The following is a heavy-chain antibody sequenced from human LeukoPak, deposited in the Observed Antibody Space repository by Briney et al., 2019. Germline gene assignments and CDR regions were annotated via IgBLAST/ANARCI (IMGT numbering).Heavy chain of an antibody. Sequence: RGSLRLSCGSSGFTFSNYHMSWIRQAPGKGLAWVSYITTGNKVYYADSVKGRFSISRDNAKQSLYLQMNSLRAEDTAVYYCARDPRYSSNWTLTYYYYGMDVWGQGTTVTVSS. CDR3: ARDPRYSSNWTLTYYYYGMDV. CDR1: GFTFSNYH. V-gene: IGHV3-11*04. D-gene: IGHD6-13*01. J-gene: IGHJ6*02. CDR2: ITTGNKV.